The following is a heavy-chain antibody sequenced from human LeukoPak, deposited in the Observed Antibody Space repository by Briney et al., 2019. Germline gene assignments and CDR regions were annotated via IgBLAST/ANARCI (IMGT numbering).Heavy chain of an antibody. CDR2: IKPNSGGT. D-gene: IGHD3-22*01. J-gene: IGHJ3*02. Sequence: ASVTVSCKASGYTFTDYYMHWVRQAPGQGLEGMGRIKPNSGGTNYGQKFQGRVTMTRDTSISIAYMELSNLRSDDTAVYYCARAGVWDSSDTSGYHNGAFDIWGQGTMVTVSS. CDR1: GYTFTDYY. V-gene: IGHV1-2*06. CDR3: ARAGVWDSSDTSGYHNGAFDI.